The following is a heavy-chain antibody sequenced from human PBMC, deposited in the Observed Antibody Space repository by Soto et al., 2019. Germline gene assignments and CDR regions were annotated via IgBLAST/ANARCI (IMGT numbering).Heavy chain of an antibody. CDR2: INPNSGDT. V-gene: IGHV1-2*02. J-gene: IGHJ4*02. Sequence: ASVKVSCKASGYTFTGYYMHWVRQAPGQGLEWMGWINPNSGDTHYGQKFQGGVTMTRGMSISTAYMELSRLRSDDTAVYYCVREKDCSGGSCSLDYWGQGTLVTVSS. CDR3: VREKDCSGGSCSLDY. D-gene: IGHD2-15*01. CDR1: GYTFTGYY.